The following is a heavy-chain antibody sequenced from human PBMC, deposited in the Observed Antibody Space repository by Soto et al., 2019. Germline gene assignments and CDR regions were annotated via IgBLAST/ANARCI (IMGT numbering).Heavy chain of an antibody. Sequence: PGGSLRLSCAASGFTFSSYGMHWVRQAPGKGLEWVAVIWYDGSNKYYADSVKGRFTISRDNSKNTLYLQMNSLRAEDTAAYYCAREWWSEGSTYYDFWSGRYYGMDVWGQGTTVTVSS. CDR1: GFTFSSYG. V-gene: IGHV3-33*01. D-gene: IGHD3-3*01. J-gene: IGHJ6*02. CDR2: IWYDGSNK. CDR3: AREWWSEGSTYYDFWSGRYYGMDV.